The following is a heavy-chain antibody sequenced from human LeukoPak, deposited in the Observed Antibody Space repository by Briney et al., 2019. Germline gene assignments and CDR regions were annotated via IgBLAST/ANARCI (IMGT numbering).Heavy chain of an antibody. D-gene: IGHD2/OR15-2a*01. Sequence: SETLSLTCAVYGGSFSGYYWSWIRQPPGKGLEWIGEINHSGSTDYNPSLKSRVTISVDTSKNQFSLKLSSVTAADTAVYYCARGRRSRGFCAFDIWGQGTMVTVSS. CDR3: ARGRRSRGFCAFDI. V-gene: IGHV4-34*01. CDR2: INHSGST. J-gene: IGHJ3*02. CDR1: GGSFSGYY.